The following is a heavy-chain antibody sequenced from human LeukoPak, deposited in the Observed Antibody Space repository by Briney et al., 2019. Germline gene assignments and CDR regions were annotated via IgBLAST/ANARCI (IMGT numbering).Heavy chain of an antibody. D-gene: IGHD6-13*01. V-gene: IGHV3-30*03. CDR2: ISHDGSTK. J-gene: IGHJ4*02. CDR1: GFTFSSYV. CDR3: VNIAATGPDY. Sequence: GGSQRLSCAASGFTFSSYVLHWVRQAPGKGLEWVAVISHDGSTKYYVDSVKGRFTISRDNSKNTLYLQMNSLRPEDTAVYYCVNIAATGPDYRGQGTLVTVSS.